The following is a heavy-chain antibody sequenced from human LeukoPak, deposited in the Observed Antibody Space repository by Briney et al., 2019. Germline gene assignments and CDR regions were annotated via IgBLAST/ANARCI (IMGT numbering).Heavy chain of an antibody. J-gene: IGHJ4*02. CDR1: GYTFTSYY. D-gene: IGHD2-21*02. CDR2: INPSGGST. CDR3: ARDLPGDFDFDY. Sequence: ASVKVSCKASGYTFTSYYMHWVRQAPGQGLEWMGIINPSGGSTSYAQKFQGRVTMTRDMSTSTVHMELSSLRSEDTAVYYCARDLPGDFDFDYWGQGTLVTVSS. V-gene: IGHV1-46*01.